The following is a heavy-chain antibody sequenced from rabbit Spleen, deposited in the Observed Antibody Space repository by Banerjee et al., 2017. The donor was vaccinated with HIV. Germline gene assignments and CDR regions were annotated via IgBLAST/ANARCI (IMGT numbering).Heavy chain of an antibody. D-gene: IGHD1-1*01. CDR1: GFSLFYYW. Sequence: QSLEESGGGLVKPGGTLTLTCKASGFSLFYYWMCWVRQAPGKGLDLIGCIYAGDGSTDYTNWVNGRFTISKTSSTAVTLQMTSLTAADTATYFCARDTSSSFSSYGMDLWGPGTLVTVS. V-gene: IGHV1S40*01. J-gene: IGHJ6*01. CDR2: IYAGDGST. CDR3: ARDTSSSFSSYGMDL.